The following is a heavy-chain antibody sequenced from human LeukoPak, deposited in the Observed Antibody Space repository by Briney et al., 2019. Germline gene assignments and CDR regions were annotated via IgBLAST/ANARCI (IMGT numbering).Heavy chain of an antibody. CDR3: AKDGYEGYFDY. CDR1: GFTFSSYW. J-gene: IGHJ4*02. V-gene: IGHV3-23*01. D-gene: IGHD5-12*01. CDR2: ISGSGGST. Sequence: GGSLRLSCAASGFTFSSYWMHWVRQAPGKGLEWVSAISGSGGSTYYADSVKGRFTISRDNSKNTLYLQMNSLRAEDTAVYYCAKDGYEGYFDYWGQGTLVTVSS.